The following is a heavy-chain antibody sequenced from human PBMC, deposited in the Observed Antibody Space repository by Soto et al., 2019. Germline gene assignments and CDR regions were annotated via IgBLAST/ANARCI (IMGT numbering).Heavy chain of an antibody. V-gene: IGHV4-34*01. D-gene: IGHD2-15*01. CDR1: GGSFIGYY. CDR3: ARGYIVVVVAATSGAFDI. Sequence: TLSLTCAVYGGSFIGYYWIWIRQPPGKGLEWIGEINHSGSTNYNPSLKSRVTISVDTSKNQFSLKLSSVTAADTAVYYCARGYIVVVVAATSGAFDIWGQGTMVTVSS. CDR2: INHSGST. J-gene: IGHJ3*02.